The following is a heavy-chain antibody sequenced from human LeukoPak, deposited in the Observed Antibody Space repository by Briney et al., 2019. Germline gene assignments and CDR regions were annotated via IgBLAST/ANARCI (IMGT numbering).Heavy chain of an antibody. D-gene: IGHD4-17*01. Sequence: PSDTLSLTRAVSDDSFSSHYWTWIRQPPGKGLEWIGYISYIGSTNYNPSLKSRVTISIDTSKNEFSLKLTSVTAADTAVYYCARDLVTVTKGFDIWGQGTMVTVSS. CDR1: DDSFSSHY. CDR2: ISYIGST. V-gene: IGHV4-59*11. J-gene: IGHJ3*02. CDR3: ARDLVTVTKGFDI.